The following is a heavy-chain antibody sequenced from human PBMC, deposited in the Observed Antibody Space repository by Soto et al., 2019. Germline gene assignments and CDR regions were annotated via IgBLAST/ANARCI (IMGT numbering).Heavy chain of an antibody. CDR3: AKGAAAGTYYYYYSLDV. CDR2: ISYDGSHK. Sequence: QVQLVESGGGVVQPGRSLRLSCAASAFSFSSYGMHWVRQAPGEGLEWVAVISYDGSHKYYADSVKGRFTISRDNSKNTQYQQMNSLRAEDTALFYCAKGAAAGTYYYYYSLDVWGQGNTVTVSS. V-gene: IGHV3-30*18. D-gene: IGHD6-13*01. CDR1: AFSFSSYG. J-gene: IGHJ6*02.